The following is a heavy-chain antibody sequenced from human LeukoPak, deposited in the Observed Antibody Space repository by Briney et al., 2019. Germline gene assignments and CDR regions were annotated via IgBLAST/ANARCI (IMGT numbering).Heavy chain of an antibody. Sequence: GGSLRLSCAASGFTVSSNYMSWVRQAPGKGLEWVSVIYSGGSTYYADSVKGRFTISRDNSKNTLYPQMNSLRAEDTAVYYCARAGYSSGWYSTHYFDYWGQGTLVTVSS. D-gene: IGHD6-19*01. CDR1: GFTVSSNY. J-gene: IGHJ4*02. CDR3: ARAGYSSGWYSTHYFDY. CDR2: IYSGGST. V-gene: IGHV3-66*01.